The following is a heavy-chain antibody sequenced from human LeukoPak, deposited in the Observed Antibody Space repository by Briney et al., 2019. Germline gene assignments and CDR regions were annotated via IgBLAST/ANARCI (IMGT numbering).Heavy chain of an antibody. D-gene: IGHD6-13*01. CDR2: IKQDGSEK. V-gene: IGHV3-7*01. CDR1: GFTFSSYW. CDR3: ARDAAGAYYYYYYMDV. J-gene: IGHJ6*03. Sequence: GGSLRLSCAASGFTFSSYWMSWVRQAPGKGLEWVANIKQDGSEKYYVDSVKGRFTISRDNAKNSLYLQMNSLRAGDTAVYYCARDAAGAYYYYYYMDVWGKGTTVTVSS.